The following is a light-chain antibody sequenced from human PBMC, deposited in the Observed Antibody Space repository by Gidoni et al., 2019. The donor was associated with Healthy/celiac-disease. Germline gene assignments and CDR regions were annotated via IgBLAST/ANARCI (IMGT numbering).Light chain of an antibody. V-gene: IGKV1-33*01. Sequence: IQIPPSPSSLSASVGDRVTITCQASQDISNYSNWYQQKPGKAPKLLNYDTSNLERGVPSRCSGSGSGTDFTFTISSLQPEDIATYYWQQYDNLPYTFGQGTKLEIK. CDR1: QDISNY. CDR2: DTS. CDR3: QQYDNLPYT. J-gene: IGKJ2*01.